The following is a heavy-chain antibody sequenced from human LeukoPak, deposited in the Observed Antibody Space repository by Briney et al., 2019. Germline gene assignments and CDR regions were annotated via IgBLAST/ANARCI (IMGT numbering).Heavy chain of an antibody. CDR3: ARDTRSYDTSGYYYFDY. J-gene: IGHJ4*02. CDR2: IYSDGTT. D-gene: IGHD3-22*01. CDR1: GASTTSYY. Sequence: KPWETLSLTCSVSGASTTSYYWNWIRQAPGKGLEWIGYIYSDGTTSYSPSHRSRVTISIDTSRNQFSLKLSSVTAADAAVYYCARDTRSYDTSGYYYFDYWGQGALVTVTS. V-gene: IGHV4-59*01.